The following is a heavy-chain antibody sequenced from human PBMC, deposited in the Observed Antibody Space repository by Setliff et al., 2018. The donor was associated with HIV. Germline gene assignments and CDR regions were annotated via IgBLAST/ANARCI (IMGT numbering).Heavy chain of an antibody. J-gene: IGHJ3*02. CDR2: IHLSDT. CDR1: GGSMRSNIYY. Sequence: PSETLSLTCSVSGGSMRSNIYYWGWIRLSPTKGLEWIGSIHLSDTYYNPSLKSRVTISVDTSKDQFSLRLNSVTAADTATYYCARGPESVAPRMCAFDIWGQGTMVTVSS. D-gene: IGHD6-6*01. CDR3: ARGPESVAPRMCAFDI. V-gene: IGHV4-39*02.